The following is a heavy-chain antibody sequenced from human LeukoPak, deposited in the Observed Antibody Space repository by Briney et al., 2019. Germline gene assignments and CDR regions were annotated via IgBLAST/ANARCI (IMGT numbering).Heavy chain of an antibody. V-gene: IGHV3-7*03. D-gene: IGHD2-21*01. CDR1: GFTFSSYW. J-gene: IGHJ4*02. CDR3: AKAPVTTCSGAYCYPFDY. Sequence: GGSLRLSCVASGFTFSSYWMTWVRQAPGKGLEWVANIKTDGSQIYYVDSVKGRFTISRDSSKNTLYLQMNRLRAEDAAVYYCAKAPVTTCSGAYCYPFDYWGQGTLVTVSS. CDR2: IKTDGSQI.